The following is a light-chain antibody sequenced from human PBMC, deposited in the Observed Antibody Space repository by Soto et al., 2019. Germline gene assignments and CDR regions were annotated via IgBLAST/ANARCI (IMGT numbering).Light chain of an antibody. J-gene: IGLJ1*01. Sequence: QSVLTQPASVSGSPGQSITISCTGTSSDFGGYNYVSWYQQHPGKAPKLMIYDVSNRPSGVSNRFSGSKSGNTASLTISGLQAEDVVVYYCSSYTSISTPYVFGTGTKGSV. V-gene: IGLV2-14*01. CDR3: SSYTSISTPYV. CDR2: DVS. CDR1: SSDFGGYNY.